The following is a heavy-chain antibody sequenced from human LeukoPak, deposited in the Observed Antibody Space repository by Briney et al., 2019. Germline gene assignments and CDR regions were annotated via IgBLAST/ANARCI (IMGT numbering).Heavy chain of an antibody. D-gene: IGHD6-19*01. CDR2: MNPNSGNT. CDR3: AGTQRSIAVAGTGIDY. CDR1: GYTFTSYD. J-gene: IGHJ4*02. Sequence: ASVKVSCKASGYTFTSYDINWVRQATGRGLEWMGWMNPNSGNTGYAQKFQGRVTITRNTSISTAYMELSSLRSEDTAVYYCAGTQRSIAVAGTGIDYWGQGTLVTVSS. V-gene: IGHV1-8*03.